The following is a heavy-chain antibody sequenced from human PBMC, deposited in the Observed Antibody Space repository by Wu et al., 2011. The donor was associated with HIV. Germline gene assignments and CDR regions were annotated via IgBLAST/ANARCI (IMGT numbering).Heavy chain of an antibody. CDR1: GYTFTGYY. CDR2: ITPFNGNT. D-gene: IGHD5-12*01. Sequence: QVQLVQSGAEVKKPGASVKVSCKASGYTFTGYYMHWVRQAPGQALEWMGWITPFNGNTNYAQKFQDRVNITRDRSMSTAYMELSSLRSEDTAVYYCARDDDSGYELPPRGYYYGMDVWGQGTTVTVSS. J-gene: IGHJ6*02. CDR3: ARDDDSGYELPPRGYYYGMDV. V-gene: IGHV1-45*01.